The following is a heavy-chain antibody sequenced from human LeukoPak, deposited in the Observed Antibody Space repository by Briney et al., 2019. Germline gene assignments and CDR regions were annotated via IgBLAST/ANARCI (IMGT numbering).Heavy chain of an antibody. CDR3: VKKVGVTPEHWGFDY. CDR2: MSDTGAHK. D-gene: IGHD2-21*02. J-gene: IGHJ4*02. V-gene: IGHV3-23*01. Sequence: GGSLRLSCAASGFPFNSYAMGWVRQAPGKGLDWVSIMSDTGAHKFYADSVKGRFIISRDNSKNMVYLQMNSLRAEDTAVYYCVKKVGVTPEHWGFDYWGQGTLVTVSS. CDR1: GFPFNSYA.